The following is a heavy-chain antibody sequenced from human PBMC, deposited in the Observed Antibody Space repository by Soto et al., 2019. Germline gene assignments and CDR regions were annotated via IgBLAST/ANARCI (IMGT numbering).Heavy chain of an antibody. V-gene: IGHV5-51*01. CDR2: IYPGDSDT. D-gene: IGHD3-3*01. J-gene: IGHJ4*02. Sequence: GESLKISCKGSGYSFTSYWISWVRQMPGKGLEWMGIIYPGDSDTRYSPSFQGQVTISADKSISTAYLQWSSLKASDTAMYYCARTTYYDFWSGYYPYYFDYWGQGTLVTVSS. CDR1: GYSFTSYW. CDR3: ARTTYYDFWSGYYPYYFDY.